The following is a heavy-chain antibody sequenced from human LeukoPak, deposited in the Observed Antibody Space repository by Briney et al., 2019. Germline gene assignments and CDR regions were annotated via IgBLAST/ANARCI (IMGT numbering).Heavy chain of an antibody. J-gene: IGHJ4*02. CDR2: FSSTGRTI. D-gene: IGHD2/OR15-2a*01. Sequence: PGGSLRLSCEGSGFIFSDYYISWIRQAPGKGLEWLSYFSSTGRTIYYADSVKGRFTVSRDNANTSLFLQMNGLRAEDTGVYYCVRENKVAPGSTTTGFFDYWGQGSLVTVSS. CDR1: GFIFSDYY. CDR3: VRENKVAPGSTTTGFFDY. V-gene: IGHV3-11*01.